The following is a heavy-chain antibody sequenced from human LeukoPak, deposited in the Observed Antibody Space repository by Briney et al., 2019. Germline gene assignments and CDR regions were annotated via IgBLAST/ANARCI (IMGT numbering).Heavy chain of an antibody. D-gene: IGHD3-22*01. Sequence: ASVKVSCKASGYTFTSYGISWVRQAPGQGLEWMGWISAYNGNTNYAQKLQGRVTMTTDTSTSTAYMELRSLRSDDTAVYYCARGLYYYDSSGYYFDYWAREPWSPSPQ. CDR1: GYTFTSYG. J-gene: IGHJ4*02. V-gene: IGHV1-18*01. CDR3: ARGLYYYDSSGYYFDY. CDR2: ISAYNGNT.